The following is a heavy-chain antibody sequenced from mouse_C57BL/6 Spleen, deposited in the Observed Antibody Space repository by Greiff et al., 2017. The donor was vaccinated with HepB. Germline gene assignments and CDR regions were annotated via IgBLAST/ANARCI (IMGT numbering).Heavy chain of an antibody. CDR3: ASYDYGGSHC. CDR1: GYTFTSYW. V-gene: IGHV1-59*01. D-gene: IGHD2-4*01. J-gene: IGHJ2*01. CDR2: IDPSDSYT. Sequence: QVQLQQPGAELVRPGTSVKLSCKASGYTFTSYWMHWVKQRPGQGLEWIGVIDPSDSYTNYNQKFKGKATLTVDTSSSTAYMQLSSLTSEDSAVYYCASYDYGGSHCWGQGTTLTVSS.